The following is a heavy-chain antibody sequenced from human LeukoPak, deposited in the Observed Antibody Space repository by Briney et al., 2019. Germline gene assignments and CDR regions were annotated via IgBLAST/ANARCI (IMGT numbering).Heavy chain of an antibody. Sequence: SETLSLTCTVSGGSISSSSYYCGWIRQPPGKGLELIATICYSWSTYYNPSLKSRVTIEVDKSKNQFYLKLSTANATAAAVYPCARTGHFPVRGIDYWGQGTLVTVSS. J-gene: IGHJ4*02. V-gene: IGHV4-39*07. CDR3: ARTGHFPVRGIDY. CDR2: ICYSWST. D-gene: IGHD3-10*01. CDR1: GGSISSSSYY.